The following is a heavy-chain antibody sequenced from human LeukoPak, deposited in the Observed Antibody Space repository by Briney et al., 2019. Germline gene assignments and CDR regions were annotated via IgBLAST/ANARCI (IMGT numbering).Heavy chain of an antibody. Sequence: PSETLSLTCAVYGGSFSDYYWTWIRQPPGKGLEWIGEINHSGSPNNNPSLKSRVSISFDTSKNQFSLKLTSVTAADTAVYYCGSRRTAMFGVIKGPIDYWGQGTLVTVSS. CDR2: INHSGSP. CDR3: GSRRTAMFGVIKGPIDY. CDR1: GGSFSDYY. V-gene: IGHV4-34*01. J-gene: IGHJ4*02. D-gene: IGHD3-3*01.